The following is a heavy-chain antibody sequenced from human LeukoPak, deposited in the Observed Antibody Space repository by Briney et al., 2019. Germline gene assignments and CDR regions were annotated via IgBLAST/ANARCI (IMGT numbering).Heavy chain of an antibody. D-gene: IGHD3-10*01. CDR3: ARLTYYYGSESYWPGYFDY. Sequence: GESLKISCKGSGYSFTSYWIGWVRQMPGKSLEWMGIIYPGDSDTRYSPSFQGQVTISVDKSISTAYLQWSGLKASDTAMYYCARLTYYYGSESYWPGYFDYWGQGTLVTVSS. V-gene: IGHV5-51*01. CDR1: GYSFTSYW. J-gene: IGHJ4*02. CDR2: IYPGDSDT.